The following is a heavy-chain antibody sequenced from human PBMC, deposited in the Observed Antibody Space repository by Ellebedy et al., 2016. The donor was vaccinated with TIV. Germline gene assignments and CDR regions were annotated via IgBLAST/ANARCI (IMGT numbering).Heavy chain of an antibody. CDR1: GFTFYNYS. Sequence: GESLKISXAASGFTFYNYSMNWVRQAPGRGLEWLSSISGLSSYIHYVDSVKGRFTISRDNAKNLLFLQMNSLRAEDAAVYYCAKDWSYGDYATAHFDYWGQGTLVTVSS. J-gene: IGHJ4*02. V-gene: IGHV3-21*01. D-gene: IGHD4-17*01. CDR2: ISGLSSYI. CDR3: AKDWSYGDYATAHFDY.